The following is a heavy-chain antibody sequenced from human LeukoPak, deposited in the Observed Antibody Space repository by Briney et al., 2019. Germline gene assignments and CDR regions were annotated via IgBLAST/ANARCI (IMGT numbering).Heavy chain of an antibody. CDR2: IHPGNSGT. Sequence: GESLKISCKGSGYSFTSYWIGWVRQMPGKGLEWMGSIHPGNSGTTYSPSFQGQVTLSADKSISTAYLQWSSLKASDTALYYCARHPTGFPNWFDPWGQGTLVTVSS. V-gene: IGHV5-51*01. CDR1: GYSFTSYW. CDR3: ARHPTGFPNWFDP. J-gene: IGHJ5*02. D-gene: IGHD1-14*01.